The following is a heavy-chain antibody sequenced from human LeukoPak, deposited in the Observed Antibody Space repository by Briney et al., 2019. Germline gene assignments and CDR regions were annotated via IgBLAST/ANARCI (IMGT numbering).Heavy chain of an antibody. D-gene: IGHD6-13*01. CDR2: IWYDGSNK. CDR1: GFTFSSYG. CDR3: ARGRTLIAAAGTVGIGY. V-gene: IGHV3-33*01. J-gene: IGHJ4*02. Sequence: GGSLRLSCAASGFTFSSYGMHWVRQAPGKGLEWVAVIWYDGSNKYYADSVKGRFTISRDNSKNTLYLQMNSLRAEDTAVYYCARGRTLIAAAGTVGIGYWGQGTLVTVSS.